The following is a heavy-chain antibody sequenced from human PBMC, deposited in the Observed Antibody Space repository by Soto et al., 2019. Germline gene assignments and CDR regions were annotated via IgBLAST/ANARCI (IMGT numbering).Heavy chain of an antibody. D-gene: IGHD3-10*01. Sequence: QVHLVQSGAEVNKPGASVKVSCQASGYAFTTYGITCVRQAPGQGLEWMGWISAHNGKTNYAQKLQGRVTVTRDTSTSTAYMELRSLRSDDTAVYYCARGRYGEYWGQGELVTVSS. V-gene: IGHV1-18*01. CDR1: GYAFTTYG. CDR3: ARGRYGEY. CDR2: ISAHNGKT. J-gene: IGHJ4*02.